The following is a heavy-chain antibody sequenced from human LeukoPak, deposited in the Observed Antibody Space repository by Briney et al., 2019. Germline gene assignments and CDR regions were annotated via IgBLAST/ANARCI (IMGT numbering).Heavy chain of an antibody. CDR1: GFTFSSYG. CDR3: AKGGSAGGPNWFDP. CDR2: ISGNGGNT. V-gene: IGHV3-23*01. D-gene: IGHD2-15*01. Sequence: PGGSLRLSCAASGFTFSSYGMSWVRQAPGKGLEWVSAISGNGGNTYYADSVKGRFTISRDTSNNVLFLQMNSLRAGDTAVYYCAKGGSAGGPNWFDPWGQGTLVTVSS. J-gene: IGHJ5*02.